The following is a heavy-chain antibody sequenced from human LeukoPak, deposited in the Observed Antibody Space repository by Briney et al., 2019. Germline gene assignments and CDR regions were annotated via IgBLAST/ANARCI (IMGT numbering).Heavy chain of an antibody. CDR1: GDSITSSSYY. J-gene: IGHJ1*01. CDR3: ARDQLGSNALEH. V-gene: IGHV4-61*02. CDR2: TYTSGST. Sequence: TSETLSLTCTVSGDSITSSSYYWSWIRQPAGRGLEWIGRTYTSGSTNYNPSLNSRITISIDTSKNQFSLKMTSLSAADTAVYYCARDQLGSNALEHWGQGTLVTVSS. D-gene: IGHD1-1*01.